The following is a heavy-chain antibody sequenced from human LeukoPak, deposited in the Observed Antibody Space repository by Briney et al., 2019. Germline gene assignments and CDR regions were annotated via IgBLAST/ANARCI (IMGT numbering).Heavy chain of an antibody. Sequence: ASVKVSCKASGYTFTGYYMHWVRQAPGQGLEWMGWINPNSGGTNYAQKFQGRVTMTRDTSISTAYMELSRLRSDDTAVYYCASNPPYQRIRDTGYYYYYYMDVWGKGTTVTVSS. CDR3: ASNPPYQRIRDTGYYYYYYMDV. CDR1: GYTFTGYY. V-gene: IGHV1-2*02. D-gene: IGHD2-2*01. J-gene: IGHJ6*03. CDR2: INPNSGGT.